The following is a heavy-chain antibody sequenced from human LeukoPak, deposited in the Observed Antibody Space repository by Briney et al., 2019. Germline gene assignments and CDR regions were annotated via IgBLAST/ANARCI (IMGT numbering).Heavy chain of an antibody. V-gene: IGHV3-7*01. CDR1: GFTVSSNY. Sequence: GGSLRLSCAASGFTVSSNYMSWVRQAPGKGLEWVANIKQDGSEKYYVDSVKGRFTISRDNAKNSLYLQMNSLRAEDTAVYYCARTSRYCSSTNCSYYFDYWGQGTLVTVSS. D-gene: IGHD2-2*01. CDR2: IKQDGSEK. J-gene: IGHJ4*02. CDR3: ARTSRYCSSTNCSYYFDY.